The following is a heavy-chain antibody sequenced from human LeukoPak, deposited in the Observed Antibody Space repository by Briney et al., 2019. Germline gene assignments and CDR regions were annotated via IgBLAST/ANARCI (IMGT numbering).Heavy chain of an antibody. V-gene: IGHV1-46*01. CDR2: INPSGGIT. Sequence: ASVKVSCKASGYSFTSYYIHWVRLAPGQGLEWMGVINPSGGITRYAQKFQDRVTMTRDMSTSTVYMELSSLRSEDTAVYYCAREGVSVSSLGYWGQGTLVTVSS. J-gene: IGHJ4*02. CDR1: GYSFTSYY. D-gene: IGHD1-26*01. CDR3: AREGVSVSSLGY.